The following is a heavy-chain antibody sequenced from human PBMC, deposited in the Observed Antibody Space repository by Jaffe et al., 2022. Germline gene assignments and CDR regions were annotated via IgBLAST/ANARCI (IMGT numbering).Heavy chain of an antibody. CDR2: INTNTGNP. Sequence: QVQLVQSGSELKKPGASVKVSCKASGYTFTSYAMNWVRQAPGQGLEWMGWINTNTGNPTYAQGFTGRFVFSLDTSVSTAYLQISSLKAEDTAVYYCAREGASLESHIVVVTANWFDPWGQGTLVTVSS. V-gene: IGHV7-4-1*02. CDR1: GYTFTSYA. CDR3: AREGASLESHIVVVTANWFDP. D-gene: IGHD2-21*02. J-gene: IGHJ5*02.